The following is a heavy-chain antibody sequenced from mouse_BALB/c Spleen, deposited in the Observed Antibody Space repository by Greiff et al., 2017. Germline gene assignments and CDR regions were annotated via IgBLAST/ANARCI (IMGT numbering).Heavy chain of an antibody. Sequence: EVHLVESGGGLVQPGGSLKLSCAASGFTFSSYGMSWVRQTPDKRLELVATINSNGGSTYYPDSVKGRFTISRDNAKNTLYLQMSSLKSEDTAMYCCGRGGESGLRRAWFAYWGQGTLVTVSA. CDR1: GFTFSSYG. CDR3: GRGGESGLRRAWFAY. D-gene: IGHD2-2*01. J-gene: IGHJ3*01. V-gene: IGHV5-6-3*01. CDR2: INSNGGST.